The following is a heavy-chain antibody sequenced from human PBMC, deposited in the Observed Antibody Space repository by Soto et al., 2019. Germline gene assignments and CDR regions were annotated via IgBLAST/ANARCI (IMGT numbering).Heavy chain of an antibody. J-gene: IGHJ1*01. D-gene: IGHD4-4*01. CDR3: ARARGEMATVSLFY. V-gene: IGHV3-33*01. CDR1: GFIFSSYG. Sequence: QVQLVESGGGVVQPGRSLRLSCAASGFIFSSYGMHWVRQAPGKGLEWVAVIHYDGSEKYYADSVKGRFTISRDNSKNTLYLQMNTLRADDTAVYYCARARGEMATVSLFYWGQGTLVTVSS. CDR2: IHYDGSEK.